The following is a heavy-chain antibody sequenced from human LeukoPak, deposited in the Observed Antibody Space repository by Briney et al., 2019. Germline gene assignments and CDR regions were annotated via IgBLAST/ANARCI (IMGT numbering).Heavy chain of an antibody. V-gene: IGHV3-30*18. J-gene: IGHJ4*02. CDR1: GFTFSSYG. Sequence: TGGSLRLSCAASGFTFSSYGMHWVRQAPGKGLEWVAVISYDGSNKYYADSVKGRFTISRDNSKNTLYLQMNSLRAEDTAVYYCAKDVTTGTLALDYWGQGALVTVSS. CDR2: ISYDGSNK. CDR3: AKDVTTGTLALDY. D-gene: IGHD1-1*01.